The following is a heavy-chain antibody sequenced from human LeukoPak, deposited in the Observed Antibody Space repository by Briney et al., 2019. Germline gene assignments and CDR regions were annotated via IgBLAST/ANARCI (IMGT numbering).Heavy chain of an antibody. CDR1: GFTVSTYD. V-gene: IGHV3-48*04. CDR2: ISGSGNTI. Sequence: GGSLRLSCAASGFTVSTYDMNWVRQAPGKGLEWVSCISGSGNTIYYADSVKGRFTISRDNARNSLYLQMNSLRVEDTAVYYCARRFDCWGQGTLVTVSS. CDR3: ARRFDC. J-gene: IGHJ4*02.